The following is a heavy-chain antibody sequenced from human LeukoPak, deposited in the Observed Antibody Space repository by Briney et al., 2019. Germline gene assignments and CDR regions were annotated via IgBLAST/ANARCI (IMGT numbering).Heavy chain of an antibody. J-gene: IGHJ4*02. V-gene: IGHV3-21*01. CDR3: ARDSGAPAPVPTTNFDY. CDR2: ISSSSSYI. D-gene: IGHD1-1*01. CDR1: GFTLSSYS. Sequence: NPGGSLRLSCAASGFTLSSYSMNWVRQAPGKGLEWVSSISSSSSYIYYADSVKGRFTISRDNAQNSLYLQMNSLRAEDTAVYYCARDSGAPAPVPTTNFDYWGQGTLVTVSS.